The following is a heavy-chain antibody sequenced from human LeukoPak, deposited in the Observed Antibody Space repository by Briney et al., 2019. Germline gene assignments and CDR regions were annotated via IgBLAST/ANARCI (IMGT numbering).Heavy chain of an antibody. CDR3: VRDWDHFDFDS. V-gene: IGHV3-33*01. Sequence: GGSLRLSCAASGFTFSSYGMPWVRQAPGKGLEGVAVIWYDGSNKYYADSVKGRFTISRDNSKNTLYLQMNSLRAEDTAVYYCVRDWDHFDFDSWGQGTLVTVSS. J-gene: IGHJ5*01. CDR2: IWYDGSNK. D-gene: IGHD3-9*01. CDR1: GFTFSSYG.